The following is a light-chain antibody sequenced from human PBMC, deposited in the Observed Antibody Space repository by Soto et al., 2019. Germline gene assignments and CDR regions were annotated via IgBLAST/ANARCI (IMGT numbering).Light chain of an antibody. CDR1: QSVSSS. Sequence: EIVLTQSPGTLSLSPGERATLSCRASQSVSSSLIWYQQKPGRAPRLLMYGVSNRASGIPDRFSGSGSGTDFTLTISRLEPEDFAVYYCQQYVGSPLTFGGGTKVEIK. V-gene: IGKV3-20*01. J-gene: IGKJ4*01. CDR2: GVS. CDR3: QQYVGSPLT.